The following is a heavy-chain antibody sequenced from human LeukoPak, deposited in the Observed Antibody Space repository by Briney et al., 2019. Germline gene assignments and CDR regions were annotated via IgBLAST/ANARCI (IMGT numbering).Heavy chain of an antibody. CDR1: GFTFSSYS. CDR3: ARDFLSHDFWSGFFDY. J-gene: IGHJ4*02. Sequence: GGSLRLSCAASGFTFSSYSMNWVRQAPGKGLEWVSYISSSSSTIYYADSVKGRFTISRDNAKNSLYLQMNSLRAEDTAVYYCARDFLSHDFWSGFFDYWGQGTLVTVSS. D-gene: IGHD3-3*01. V-gene: IGHV3-48*01. CDR2: ISSSSSTI.